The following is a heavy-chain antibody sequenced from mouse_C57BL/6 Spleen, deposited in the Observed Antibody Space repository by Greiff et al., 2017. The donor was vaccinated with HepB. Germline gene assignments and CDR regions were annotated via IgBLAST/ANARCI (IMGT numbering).Heavy chain of an antibody. CDR2: INPNYGTT. CDR3: ARSAPPSDGYYLYYAMDY. D-gene: IGHD2-3*01. V-gene: IGHV1-39*01. Sequence: EVKLMESGPELVKPGASVKISCKASGYSFTDYNMNWVKQSNGKSLEWIGVINPNYGTTSYNQKFKGKATLTVDQSSSTAYMQLNSLTSEDSAVYYCARSAPPSDGYYLYYAMDYWGQGTSVTVSS. CDR1: GYSFTDYN. J-gene: IGHJ4*01.